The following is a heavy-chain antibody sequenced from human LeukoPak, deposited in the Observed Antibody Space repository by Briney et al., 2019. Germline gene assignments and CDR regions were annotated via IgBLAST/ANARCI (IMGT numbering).Heavy chain of an antibody. J-gene: IGHJ4*02. Sequence: GGSLSLSCAASGFTFSSYEMNWVRQAPGKGLEWVSKISSSGSAIYCADSVKGRFTISRDNAKSTLYLQMNSLRAEDTAVYYCARGGSLGYWGQGTLVTVSS. D-gene: IGHD6-19*01. CDR1: GFTFSSYE. CDR2: ISSSGSAI. V-gene: IGHV3-48*03. CDR3: ARGGSLGY.